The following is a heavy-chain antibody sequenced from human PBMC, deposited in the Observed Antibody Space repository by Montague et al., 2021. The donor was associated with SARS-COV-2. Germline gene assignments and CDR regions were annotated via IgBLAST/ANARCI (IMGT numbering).Heavy chain of an antibody. D-gene: IGHD1-26*01. J-gene: IGHJ5*02. Sequence: SETLSLTCGVSGGSISDNDWWSWVRQSPETGLEWIGEISLGGHTDYNPSLKSRVTISLDKSKNKFSLKLTSVTAADTAVYYCARDIWEPEVRSRGWFDPWGQGILVTVSS. CDR3: ARDIWEPEVRSRGWFDP. V-gene: IGHV4-4*02. CDR2: ISLGGHT. CDR1: GGSISDNDW.